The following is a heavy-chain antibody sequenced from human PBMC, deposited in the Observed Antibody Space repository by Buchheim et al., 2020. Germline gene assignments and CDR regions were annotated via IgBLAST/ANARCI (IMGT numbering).Heavy chain of an antibody. CDR3: ARDSRISGWYYSRTPRGALDY. V-gene: IGHV3-7*01. CDR2: IKQDGSEK. J-gene: IGHJ4*02. Sequence: EVQLVESGGGLVQPGGSLRLSCAASGFTFSSYWMSWVRQAPGKGLEWVANIKQDGSEKYYVDSVKGRFTIPRDNAKNSLYLQMNSLRAEDTAVYYCARDSRISGWYYSRTPRGALDYWGQGTL. CDR1: GFTFSSYW. D-gene: IGHD6-19*01.